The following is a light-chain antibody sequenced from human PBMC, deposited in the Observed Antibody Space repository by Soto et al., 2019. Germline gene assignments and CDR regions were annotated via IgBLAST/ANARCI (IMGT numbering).Light chain of an antibody. CDR3: SAYTRRNTGI. CDR2: EVN. V-gene: IGLV2-14*01. Sequence: QSALTQPASVSGSPGQSITIYCTGTSSDVGGYKFVSWYQQYPGKAPKLMIYEVNNRPSRVSNRFSGSKSGNTASLTISGLQAEDEADYYCSAYTRRNTGIFGGGTKVTVL. CDR1: SSDVGGYKF. J-gene: IGLJ2*01.